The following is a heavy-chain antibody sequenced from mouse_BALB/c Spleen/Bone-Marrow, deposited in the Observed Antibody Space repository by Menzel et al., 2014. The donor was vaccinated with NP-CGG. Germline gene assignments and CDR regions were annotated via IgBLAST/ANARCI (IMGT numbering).Heavy chain of an antibody. V-gene: IGHV1-80*01. CDR1: GYAFSSYW. D-gene: IGHD2-10*02. CDR3: ARQYGNYFDY. CDR2: IYPGDGDT. Sequence: VQLVESGAELVRPGSSVKISCKASGYAFSSYWMNWVKQGPGQGLEWIGQIYPGDGDTNYNGKFKGKATLTADKSSSTAYMQLSSLTSEDSAVYFCARQYGNYFDYWGQGTTLTVSS. J-gene: IGHJ2*01.